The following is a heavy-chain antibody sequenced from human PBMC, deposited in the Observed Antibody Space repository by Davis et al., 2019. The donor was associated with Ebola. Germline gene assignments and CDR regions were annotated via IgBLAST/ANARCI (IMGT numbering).Heavy chain of an antibody. Sequence: PSETLSLTCTVSGGSISSYYWSWIRQPPGKGLEWIGYIYYRGSTNYNPSLKSRVTISVDTSKNQFSLKLSSVTAADTAVYYCARAGITGTTPYWYFDLWGRGTLVTVSS. J-gene: IGHJ2*01. D-gene: IGHD1-7*01. V-gene: IGHV4-59*01. CDR3: ARAGITGTTPYWYFDL. CDR1: GGSISSYY. CDR2: IYYRGST.